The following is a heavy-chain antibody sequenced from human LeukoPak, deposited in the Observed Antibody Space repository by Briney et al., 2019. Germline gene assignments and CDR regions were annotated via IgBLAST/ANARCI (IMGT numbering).Heavy chain of an antibody. CDR3: ARLMTYGSGSPQFFGYYYGMDV. J-gene: IGHJ6*02. V-gene: IGHV3-33*01. Sequence: GGSLRLSCAASGFTFSSYGMHWVRQAPGKGLEWVAVIWYDGSNKYYADSVKGRFTISKDNSKNTLYLQMNSLRAEDTAVYYCARLMTYGSGSPQFFGYYYGMDVWGQGTTVTVSS. CDR1: GFTFSSYG. D-gene: IGHD3-10*01. CDR2: IWYDGSNK.